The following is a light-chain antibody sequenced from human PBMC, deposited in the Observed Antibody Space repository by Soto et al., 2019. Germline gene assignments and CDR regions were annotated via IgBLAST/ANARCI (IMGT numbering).Light chain of an antibody. CDR1: QGISTY. CDR2: AAS. Sequence: DIQMTQSPSSLSASVGDRVTITCRASQGISTYLAWYQQSPGKVPKLLIYAASTLQSGVPSRFSGSGSGTDFTLTISSLQPEDVATYYCQQSYSTPPTFGQGTKVEIK. CDR3: QQSYSTPPT. V-gene: IGKV1-27*01. J-gene: IGKJ1*01.